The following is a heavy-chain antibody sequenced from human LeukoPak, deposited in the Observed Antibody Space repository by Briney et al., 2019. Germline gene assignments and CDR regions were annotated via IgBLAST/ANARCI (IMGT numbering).Heavy chain of an antibody. CDR3: GRVGGRSKAAKGDAFDI. J-gene: IGHJ3*02. V-gene: IGHV3-21*01. CDR1: GFSFSSYW. CDR2: ISSGSTYM. Sequence: GGSLRLSCAASGFSFSSYWMNWVRQAPGKGLEWVSSISSGSTYMYYADSVKGRFTISRDNAKNSMYLQMNSLRVEDTAVYYCGRVGGRSKAAKGDAFDIWGQGTMVTVSS. D-gene: IGHD6-6*01.